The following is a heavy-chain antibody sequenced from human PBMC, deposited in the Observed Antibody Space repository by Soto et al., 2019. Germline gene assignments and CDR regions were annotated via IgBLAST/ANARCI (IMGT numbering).Heavy chain of an antibody. CDR2: IYPGDSDT. J-gene: IGHJ4*02. V-gene: IGHV5-51*01. CDR1: GYSFTSYW. D-gene: IGHD7-27*01. Sequence: GESLKISCKGSGYSFTSYWIGWVRQMPGKGLVWMGIIYPGDSDTRCSPSCQGQVTISAGKSISPAYLQWSILKASDTAMYYCAGLETGEPLDYWGQGTLVTVSS. CDR3: AGLETGEPLDY.